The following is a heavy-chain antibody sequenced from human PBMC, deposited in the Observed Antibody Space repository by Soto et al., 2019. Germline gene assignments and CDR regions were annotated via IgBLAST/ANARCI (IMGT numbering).Heavy chain of an antibody. CDR3: TRASSLDFDF. CDR2: IRRNAYGGTT. V-gene: IGHV3-49*04. Sequence: GGSLRLSXTTSGFTFGDYALSWVRQAPGKGLEWVGFIRRNAYGGTTDYTASVKGRFTISRDDSKSIAYLQMNSLRTEDTALYYCTRASSLDFDFWGQGTLVTVSS. D-gene: IGHD3-16*01. J-gene: IGHJ4*02. CDR1: GFTFGDYA.